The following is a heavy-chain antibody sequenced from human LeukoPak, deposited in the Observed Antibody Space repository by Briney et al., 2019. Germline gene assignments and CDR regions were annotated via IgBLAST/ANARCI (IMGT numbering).Heavy chain of an antibody. Sequence: GESLKISCKGSGYSFTSYWIGWVRQMPGRGLEWMGIIYPGDSDTRYSPSFQGQVTISADKSISTAYLQWSSLKASDTANYYCARQPDWFSSGWYVDYWGQGTVVTVSS. CDR2: IYPGDSDT. D-gene: IGHD6-19*01. CDR3: ARQPDWFSSGWYVDY. V-gene: IGHV5-51*01. J-gene: IGHJ4*02. CDR1: GYSFTSYW.